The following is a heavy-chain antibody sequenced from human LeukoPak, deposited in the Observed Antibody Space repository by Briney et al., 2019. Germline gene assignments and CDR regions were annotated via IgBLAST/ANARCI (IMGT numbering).Heavy chain of an antibody. J-gene: IGHJ4*02. CDR2: IKEDGSEK. V-gene: IGHV3-7*01. CDR1: GFTLSAHW. CDR3: GRDLYSQY. D-gene: IGHD2-21*01. Sequence: GGSLRLSRAASGFTLSAHWMSWVRQAPGKGWEGGANIKEDGSEKYYADSVKGRFTISRDIAKNSLYLQMNSLRAEDTAVYYCGRDLYSQYWGQGTLVTVSS.